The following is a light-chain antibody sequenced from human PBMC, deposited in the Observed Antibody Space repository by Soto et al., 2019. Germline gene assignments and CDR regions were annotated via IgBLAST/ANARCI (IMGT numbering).Light chain of an antibody. Sequence: DIHMAQSPPSLSASVGDRVTITCRASHNIVTYLNWYQQKAGKAPSLLIYEASHLQSGVPFRFFGSGSGTDFTLTIDNLQHEDSATYYCQQYNSYPWTFGQGTKVQIK. CDR2: EAS. J-gene: IGKJ1*01. CDR1: HNIVTY. V-gene: IGKV1-39*01. CDR3: QQYNSYPWT.